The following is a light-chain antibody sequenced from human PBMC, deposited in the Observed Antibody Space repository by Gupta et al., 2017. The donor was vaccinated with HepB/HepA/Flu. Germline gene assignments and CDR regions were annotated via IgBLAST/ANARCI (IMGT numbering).Light chain of an antibody. Sequence: DIQMTQSPSSLSASVGDRVTITCQASQDISNYLNWYQQKPGKAPKLLIYDASNLETGVPSRFSGSGSGTDFTFTISSLQPEDIATYYCQQYDNLPPGSFGQGTKLETK. CDR1: QDISNY. CDR3: QQYDNLPPGS. J-gene: IGKJ2*04. V-gene: IGKV1-33*01. CDR2: DAS.